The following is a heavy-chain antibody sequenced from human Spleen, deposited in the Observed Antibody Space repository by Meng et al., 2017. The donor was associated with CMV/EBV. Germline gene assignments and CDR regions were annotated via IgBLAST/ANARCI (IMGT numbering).Heavy chain of an antibody. CDR1: GFTVSSTY. V-gene: IGHV3-66*02. D-gene: IGHD6-13*01. J-gene: IGHJ6*02. CDR2: IYGGGST. Sequence: ETLSLTCAVSGFTVSSTYMSWVRQAPEKGLQWVSVIYGGGSTYYADSVKGRFTISRDNYKNTVFLQMNSLRAEDTALYFCAKDLGIQGSYYYDLDVWGQGTTVTVSS. CDR3: AKDLGIQGSYYYDLDV.